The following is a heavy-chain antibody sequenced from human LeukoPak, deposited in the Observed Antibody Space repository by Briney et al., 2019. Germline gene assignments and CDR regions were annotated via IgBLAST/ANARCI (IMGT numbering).Heavy chain of an antibody. J-gene: IGHJ4*02. D-gene: IGHD3-10*01. CDR1: GFTVSNNY. CDR3: AKGGREILLGYFDY. CDR2: IYSAGST. Sequence: PGGSLRLSCAASGFTVSNNYMTWVRQAPGKGLEWVSLIYSAGSTYYADSVKGRFTISRDNSKNTLYLQMNSLRAEDTAVYYCAKGGREILLGYFDYWGQGTLVTVSS. V-gene: IGHV3-53*01.